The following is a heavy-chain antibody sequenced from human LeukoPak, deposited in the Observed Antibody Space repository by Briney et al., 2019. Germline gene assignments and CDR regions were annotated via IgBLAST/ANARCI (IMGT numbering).Heavy chain of an antibody. V-gene: IGHV3-66*02. D-gene: IGHD4-23*01. CDR1: GFTVSSNY. J-gene: IGHJ4*02. Sequence: PGGSLRLSCAASGFTVSSNYMSWVRQAPGKGLEWVSVIYSGGSTYYADSVKGRFTISRDNSKKTLYLQMNSLRPEDTAVYYCARVPYGGHCFFDYWGQGTLVTVSS. CDR2: IYSGGST. CDR3: ARVPYGGHCFFDY.